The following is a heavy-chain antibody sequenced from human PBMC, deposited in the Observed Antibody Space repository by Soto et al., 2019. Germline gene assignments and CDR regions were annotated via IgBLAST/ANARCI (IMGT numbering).Heavy chain of an antibody. V-gene: IGHV1-69*13. CDR1: GGTFISYA. J-gene: IGHJ5*02. CDR2: IIPIFGTA. D-gene: IGHD5-18*01. CDR3: ARSPINVDTALGYIGWFDP. Sequence: SVKVSCKASGGTFISYAISLVRQAPGQGLEWMGGIIPIFGTANYAQKFQGRVTITADESTSTAYMELSSLRSEDTAVYYCARSPINVDTALGYIGWFDPWGQGTLVTVSS.